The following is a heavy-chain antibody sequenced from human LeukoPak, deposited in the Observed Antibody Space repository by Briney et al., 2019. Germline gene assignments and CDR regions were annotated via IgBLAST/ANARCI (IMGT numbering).Heavy chain of an antibody. J-gene: IGHJ2*01. D-gene: IGHD1-26*01. CDR3: AREVPWVWNFDL. CDR2: IYYSGST. CDR1: GGSISSGDYY. V-gene: IGHV4-30-4*01. Sequence: SETLSLTCTVSGGSISSGDYYWSWIRQPPGTGLEWIGYIYYSGSTYYNPSLKSRVTISVDTSKNQFSLKLNSVAAADTAVYYCAREVPWVWNFDLWGRGTLVTVSS.